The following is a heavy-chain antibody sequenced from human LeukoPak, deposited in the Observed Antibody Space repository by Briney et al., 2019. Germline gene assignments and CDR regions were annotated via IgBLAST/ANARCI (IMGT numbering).Heavy chain of an antibody. J-gene: IGHJ4*02. D-gene: IGHD3-16*01. V-gene: IGHV4-39*01. CDR2: IYYSGST. CDR1: GGSISSSSYY. CDR3: ARHLLRRYYFDY. Sequence: NPSETLSLTCTVSGGSISSSSYYWGWIRQPPGKGLEWIGSIYYSGSTYCNPSLKSRVTILVDTSKNQFSLKLSSVTAADTAVYYCARHLLRRYYFDYWGQGTLVTVSS.